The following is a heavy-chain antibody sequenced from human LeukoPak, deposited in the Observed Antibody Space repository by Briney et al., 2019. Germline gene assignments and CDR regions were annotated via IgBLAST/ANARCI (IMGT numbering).Heavy chain of an antibody. CDR1: GGSISSSSYY. J-gene: IGHJ5*02. Sequence: PSETLSLTCTVSGGSISSSSYYWGWIRQPPGKGLEWIGSIYYSGSTYYNPSLKSRVTISVDTSKNQFSLKLSSVTAADTAGYYCARHKQRYSSSWYRGLWFDPWGQGTLVTVSS. CDR3: ARHKQRYSSSWYRGLWFDP. V-gene: IGHV4-39*01. CDR2: IYYSGST. D-gene: IGHD6-13*01.